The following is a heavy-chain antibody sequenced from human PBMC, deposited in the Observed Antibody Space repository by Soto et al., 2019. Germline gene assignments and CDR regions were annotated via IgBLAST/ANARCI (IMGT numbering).Heavy chain of an antibody. Sequence: EVQLVESGGGLVQPGGSLRLSCAVSGFTFSSSEMYWVRQAPGKGLEWISYIHPSGQPIFYADSVKGRFTISRDNANNALFLQVKSLRADDTAVYYCARRASRWGQGTVVTVSS. V-gene: IGHV3-48*03. CDR3: ARRASR. D-gene: IGHD1-26*01. CDR1: GFTFSSSE. J-gene: IGHJ3*01. CDR2: IHPSGQPI.